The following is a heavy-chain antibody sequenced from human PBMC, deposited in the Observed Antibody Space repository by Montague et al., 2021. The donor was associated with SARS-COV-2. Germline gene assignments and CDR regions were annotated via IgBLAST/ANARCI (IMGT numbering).Heavy chain of an antibody. CDR3: TRDYRSIVGDGLDI. D-gene: IGHD3-16*02. Sequence: SLRLSCPASGFTFSNYDMNWVRQAPGKGPEWISYISTSAYTTSYAGSVKGRFTISRDNGKNSLYLQMNSLRVEYTAVYYCTRDYRSIVGDGLDIWGQGTKVTVSS. J-gene: IGHJ3*02. CDR2: ISTSAYTT. V-gene: IGHV3-48*03. CDR1: GFTFSNYD.